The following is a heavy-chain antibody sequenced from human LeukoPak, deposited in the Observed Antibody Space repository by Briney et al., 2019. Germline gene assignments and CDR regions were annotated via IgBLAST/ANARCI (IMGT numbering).Heavy chain of an antibody. CDR1: GGSISSSSYY. V-gene: IGHV4-39*01. D-gene: IGHD1-26*01. CDR2: IYYSGST. Sequence: SETLSLTCTVSGGSISSSSYYWGWIRQPPGKGLEWIGSIYYSGSTYYNPSLKSRVTISVDTSKNQFSLKLSPVTAADTAVYYCARHANIVGATEWFDPWGQGTLVTVSS. CDR3: ARHANIVGATEWFDP. J-gene: IGHJ5*02.